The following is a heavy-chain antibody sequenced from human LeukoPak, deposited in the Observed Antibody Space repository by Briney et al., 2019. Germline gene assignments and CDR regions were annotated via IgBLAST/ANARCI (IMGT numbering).Heavy chain of an antibody. CDR1: GFTFSSHG. V-gene: IGHV3-23*01. CDR3: ARPDYYGSGRFDP. D-gene: IGHD3-10*01. CDR2: ISGSGGST. Sequence: GGSLRLSCAASGFTFSSHGMNWVRQAPGKGLEWVSAISGSGGSTYYADSVKGRFTISRDNSKNTLYLQMNSLRAEDTAVYYCARPDYYGSGRFDPWGQGTLVTVSS. J-gene: IGHJ5*02.